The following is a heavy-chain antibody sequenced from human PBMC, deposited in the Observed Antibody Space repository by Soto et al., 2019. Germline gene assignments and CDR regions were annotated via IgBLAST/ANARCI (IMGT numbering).Heavy chain of an antibody. V-gene: IGHV3-30*17. CDR3: ARDPTGGYFHYDY. J-gene: IGHJ4*02. CDR2: VSYDGSEQ. D-gene: IGHD1-26*01. Sequence: WGSLILSCAASGFSLRGYGMPWVRQAPGKGLEYVAAVSYDGSEQYYADSVRGRFTISRDNSKNTVYLQLDSLTTGDTAVYYCARDPTGGYFHYDYWGQGAMVTVSS. CDR1: GFSLRGYG.